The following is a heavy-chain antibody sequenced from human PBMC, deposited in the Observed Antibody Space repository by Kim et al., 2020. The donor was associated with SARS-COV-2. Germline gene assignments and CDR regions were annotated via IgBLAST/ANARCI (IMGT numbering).Heavy chain of an antibody. J-gene: IGHJ4*02. Sequence: GGSLRLSCAASGFTFSSYAMSWVRQAPGKGLEWVSAISGSGGSTYYADSVKGRFTISRDNSKNTLYLQMNSLRAEDTAVYYCAKDYDILTGYYSGTDGGFDYWGQGTLVTVSS. D-gene: IGHD3-9*01. CDR3: AKDYDILTGYYSGTDGGFDY. CDR2: ISGSGGST. CDR1: GFTFSSYA. V-gene: IGHV3-23*01.